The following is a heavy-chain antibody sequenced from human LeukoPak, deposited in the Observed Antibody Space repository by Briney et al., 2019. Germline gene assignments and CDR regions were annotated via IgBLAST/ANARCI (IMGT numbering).Heavy chain of an antibody. J-gene: IGHJ4*02. Sequence: ASVKVSCKASGCTFTSYDINWVRQATGQGLEWMGWMNPNSGNTGYAQKFQGRVTMTRNTSISTAYMELGSLRSEDTAVYYCARRDSSGYYYIDYWGQGTLVTVSS. CDR1: GCTFTSYD. CDR3: ARRDSSGYYYIDY. V-gene: IGHV1-8*01. CDR2: MNPNSGNT. D-gene: IGHD3-22*01.